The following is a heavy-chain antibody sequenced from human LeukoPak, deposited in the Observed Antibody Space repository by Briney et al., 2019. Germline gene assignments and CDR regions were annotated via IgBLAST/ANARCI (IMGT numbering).Heavy chain of an antibody. CDR2: IKPDGSEK. J-gene: IGHJ4*02. D-gene: IGHD3-3*01. V-gene: IGHV3-7*03. Sequence: GGSLGLSCAASGFSFSSYWMAWVRQAPGKGLEWVANIKPDGSEKKYGDSVKGRFTISRDNAKNSVYLQMSSLRAEETAVYYCARRFFDYWGQGTLVTVSS. CDR3: ARRFFDY. CDR1: GFSFSSYW.